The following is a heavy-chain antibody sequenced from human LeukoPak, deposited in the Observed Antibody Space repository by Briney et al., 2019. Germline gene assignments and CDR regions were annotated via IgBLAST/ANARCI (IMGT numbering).Heavy chain of an antibody. J-gene: IGHJ5*02. CDR2: INHSGST. V-gene: IGHV4-34*01. D-gene: IGHD6-6*01. CDR3: ARGRSGWSSSSLGRWFDP. Sequence: SETLSLPCAVYGGSFSGYYWSWIRQPPGKGLEWIGEINHSGSTNYNPSLKSRVTISVDTSKNQFSLKLSSVTAADTAVYYCARGRSGWSSSSLGRWFDPWGQGTLVTVSS. CDR1: GGSFSGYY.